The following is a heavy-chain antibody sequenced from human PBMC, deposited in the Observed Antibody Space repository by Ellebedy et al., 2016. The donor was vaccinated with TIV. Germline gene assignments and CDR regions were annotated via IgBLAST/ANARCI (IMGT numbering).Heavy chain of an antibody. CDR3: TTPYYYGSGSYFL. J-gene: IGHJ4*02. Sequence: GESLKISCVASGFTFTDYWMTWVRQAPGKGLEWVSNVRQDGSEKYYVDSVKGRFSVSRDNAKNSVYLQMNHLRAEDTAVYYCTTPYYYGSGSYFLWGQGTLVTVYS. CDR2: VRQDGSEK. V-gene: IGHV3-7*03. D-gene: IGHD3-10*01. CDR1: GFTFTDYW.